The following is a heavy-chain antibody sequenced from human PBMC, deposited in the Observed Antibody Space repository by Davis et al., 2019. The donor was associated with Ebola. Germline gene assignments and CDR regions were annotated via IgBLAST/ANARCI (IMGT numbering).Heavy chain of an antibody. CDR3: ARLSGDSGYDADY. CDR2: MNPNSGNT. D-gene: IGHD5-12*01. V-gene: IGHV1-8*01. J-gene: IGHJ4*02. Sequence: AASVKVSCKASGYTFTSYDINWVRQATGQGLEWMGWMNPNSGNTGYAQKFQGRVTMTRNTSISTAYMELSSLRSEDTAVYYCARLSGDSGYDADYWGQGTLVTVSS. CDR1: GYTFTSYD.